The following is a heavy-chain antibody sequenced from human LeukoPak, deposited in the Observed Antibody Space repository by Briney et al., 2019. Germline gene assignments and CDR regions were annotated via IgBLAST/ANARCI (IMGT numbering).Heavy chain of an antibody. CDR2: IYYSGST. J-gene: IGHJ3*02. D-gene: IGHD3-10*01. CDR1: GGSISSYY. V-gene: IGHV4-59*08. CDR3: ARHLEYGSGDGAFDI. Sequence: SETLSLTCTVSGGSISSYYWSWIRQPPGKGLEWIGYIYYSGSTNYNPSLKSRVTISVDTSKNQFSLKLSSVTAADTAVYYCARHLEYGSGDGAFDIWGQGTMVTVSS.